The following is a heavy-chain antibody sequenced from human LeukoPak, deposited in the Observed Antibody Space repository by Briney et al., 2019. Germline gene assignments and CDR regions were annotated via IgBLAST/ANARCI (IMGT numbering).Heavy chain of an antibody. CDR1: GYTFTSYY. CDR2: INPSGGST. Sequence: ASVKVSCKASGYTFTSYYMHWVRQAPGQGLEWMGIINPSGGSTSYAQKFQGRVTMTRDTSISTAYMELSRLTSDDTAMYYCASGTNGGDYWGQGTLVTVSS. V-gene: IGHV1-46*01. CDR3: ASGTNGGDY. D-gene: IGHD1-26*01. J-gene: IGHJ4*02.